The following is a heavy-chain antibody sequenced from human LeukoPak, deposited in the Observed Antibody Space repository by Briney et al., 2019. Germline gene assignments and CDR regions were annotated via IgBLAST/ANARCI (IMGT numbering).Heavy chain of an antibody. D-gene: IGHD2-15*01. CDR1: GFTFISYA. CDR2: ISGSGGST. CDR3: AKDRRGVVAATAPTFDY. J-gene: IGHJ4*02. Sequence: GGSLRLSCAASGFTFISYAMSWVRQAPGKGLEWVSAISGSGGSTYYADSVKGRFTISRDNSKNTLYLQMNSLRAEDTAVYYCAKDRRGVVAATAPTFDYWGQATLVTVSS. V-gene: IGHV3-23*01.